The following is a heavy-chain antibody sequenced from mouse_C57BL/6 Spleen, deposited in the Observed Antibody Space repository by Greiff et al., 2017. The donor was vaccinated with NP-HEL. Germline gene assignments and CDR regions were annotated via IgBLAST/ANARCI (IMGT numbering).Heavy chain of an antibody. J-gene: IGHJ3*01. V-gene: IGHV1-59*01. D-gene: IGHD2-3*01. CDR1: GYTFTSYW. CDR3: ARPIYDGLPFAY. CDR2: IDPSDSYT. Sequence: VQLQQSGAELVRPGTSVKLSCKASGYTFTSYWMHWVKQRPGQGLEWIGVIDPSDSYTNYNQKFKGKATLTVDTSSSTAYMQLSSLTSEDSAVYYCARPIYDGLPFAYWGQVTLVTVSA.